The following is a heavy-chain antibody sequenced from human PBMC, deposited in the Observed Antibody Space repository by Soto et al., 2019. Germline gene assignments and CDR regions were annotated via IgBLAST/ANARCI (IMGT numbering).Heavy chain of an antibody. CDR1: GFTFSSYW. CDR2: IKQDGSEK. CDR3: ARGPTKEDIVVVVAEHSFYYYYYYMDV. V-gene: IGHV3-7*01. J-gene: IGHJ6*03. D-gene: IGHD2-15*01. Sequence: EVQLVESGGGLVQPGGSLRLSCAASGFTFSSYWMSWVRQAPGKGLEWVANIKQDGSEKYYVDSVKGRFTISRDNAKNSLYLQMNSLRAEDTAVYYCARGPTKEDIVVVVAEHSFYYYYYYMDVWGKGTTVTVSS.